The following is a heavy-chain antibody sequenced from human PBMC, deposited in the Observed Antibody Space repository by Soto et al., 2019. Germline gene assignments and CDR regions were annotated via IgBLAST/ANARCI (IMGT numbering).Heavy chain of an antibody. Sequence: QVQLVQSGAEVKKPGSSVKVSCKASGGTFSSYTISWVRQAPGQGLEWMGRIIPILGIANYAQKFQGRVTITADKSTSTAYMELSSLRSEDTAVYYCASEGQQLVRRWGQGTLVTVSS. D-gene: IGHD6-13*01. V-gene: IGHV1-69*02. CDR1: GGTFSSYT. CDR2: IIPILGIA. CDR3: ASEGQQLVRR. J-gene: IGHJ4*02.